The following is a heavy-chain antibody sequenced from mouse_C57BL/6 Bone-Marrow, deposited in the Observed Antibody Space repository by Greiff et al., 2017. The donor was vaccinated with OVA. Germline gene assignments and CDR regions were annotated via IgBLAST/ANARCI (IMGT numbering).Heavy chain of an antibody. J-gene: IGHJ4*01. Sequence: VKLQQPGAELVKPGASVKLSCKASGYTFTSYWMHWVKQRPGQGLEWIGMIHPNSGSTNYNEKFKSKATLTVDKSSSTAYMQLSSLTSEDSAVYSGARGDYGSVYAIDYWGQGTSVTVSS. CDR1: GYTFTSYW. D-gene: IGHD1-1*01. CDR2: IHPNSGST. CDR3: ARGDYGSVYAIDY. V-gene: IGHV1-64*01.